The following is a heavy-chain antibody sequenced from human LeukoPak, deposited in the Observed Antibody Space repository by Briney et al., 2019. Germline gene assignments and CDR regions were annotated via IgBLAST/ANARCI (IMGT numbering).Heavy chain of an antibody. J-gene: IGHJ4*02. D-gene: IGHD3-9*01. V-gene: IGHV3-66*01. CDR3: ARGEILTGYDHYFDY. Sequence: PGGSLRLSCAASGFTVSSNYMSWVRQAPGKGLEWVSVIYSGGSTYYADSVKGRFTISRDNSKNTLYLQMNSLRAEDTAVYYCARGEILTGYDHYFDYWGQGTLVTVSS. CDR2: IYSGGST. CDR1: GFTVSSNY.